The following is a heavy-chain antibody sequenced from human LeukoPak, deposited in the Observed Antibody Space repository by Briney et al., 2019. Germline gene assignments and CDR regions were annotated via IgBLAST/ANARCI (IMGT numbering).Heavy chain of an antibody. D-gene: IGHD3-10*01. V-gene: IGHV3-30*03. Sequence: GRSLRLSCAASGFTFSSYGMHWVRQAPGKGLEWVAVISYDGINKYYADSVKGRFTISRDNSKNTLYLQMNSLRAEDTAVYYCARAEMVRGVITSPFDYWGQGTLVTVSS. CDR2: ISYDGINK. J-gene: IGHJ4*02. CDR3: ARAEMVRGVITSPFDY. CDR1: GFTFSSYG.